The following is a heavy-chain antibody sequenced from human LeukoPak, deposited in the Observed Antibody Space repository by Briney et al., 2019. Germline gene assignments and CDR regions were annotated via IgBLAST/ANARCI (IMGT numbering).Heavy chain of an antibody. CDR3: ASYSGSYGLDP. CDR2: ISGSGGGT. D-gene: IGHD1-26*01. V-gene: IGHV3-23*01. J-gene: IGHJ5*02. CDR1: GFTFSSYG. Sequence: GGTLRLSCAASGFTFSSYGMSWVRQAPGKGLEWVSAISGSGGGTYYADSGLGRFTISRNNSKNTLYLQMNSLRAEDTAVYYCASYSGSYGLDPWGQGTLVTVSS.